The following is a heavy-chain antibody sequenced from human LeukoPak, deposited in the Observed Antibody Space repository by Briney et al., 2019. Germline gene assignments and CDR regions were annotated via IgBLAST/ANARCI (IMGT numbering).Heavy chain of an antibody. D-gene: IGHD4-17*01. CDR3: AKDPTY. V-gene: IGHV3-21*04. CDR1: GFTLSRYS. J-gene: IGHJ4*02. CDR2: ISSGSSYI. Sequence: GGSLRLSCAASGFTLSRYSMNWVRQAPGKGLEWVSSISSGSSYIYYADSVKGRFTISRDNSKNTLYLQMNSLRAEDTAVYYCAKDPTYWGQGTLVTVSS.